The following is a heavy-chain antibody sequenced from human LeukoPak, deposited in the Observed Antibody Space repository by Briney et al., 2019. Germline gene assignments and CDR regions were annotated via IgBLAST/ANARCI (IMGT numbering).Heavy chain of an antibody. CDR1: GFTFSSYN. Sequence: GGSLRLSCAASGFTFSSYNMNWVRQAPGKGLEWASTITSTSTYIAYADSVKGRFTISRDNADNSLYLQMNSLRDDDTAVYYCAKERPHGMDVWGQGTSVTVSS. J-gene: IGHJ6*02. CDR3: AKERPHGMDV. CDR2: ITSTSTYI. D-gene: IGHD6-6*01. V-gene: IGHV3-21*01.